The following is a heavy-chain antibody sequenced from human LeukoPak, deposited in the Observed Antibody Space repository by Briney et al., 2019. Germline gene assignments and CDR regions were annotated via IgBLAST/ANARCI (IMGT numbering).Heavy chain of an antibody. CDR2: INPSGGST. CDR3: ARAGPYGSYYYYYMDV. J-gene: IGHJ6*03. Sequence: ASVKVSCKASGYTFTSYYMHWVRQAPGQGLEWMGIINPSGGSTSYAQKFQGRVTMTRDMSTSTVYMELSSLRSEDTAVYYCARAGPYGSYYYYYMDVWGKGTTVTVSS. D-gene: IGHD4-17*01. CDR1: GYTFTSYY. V-gene: IGHV1-46*01.